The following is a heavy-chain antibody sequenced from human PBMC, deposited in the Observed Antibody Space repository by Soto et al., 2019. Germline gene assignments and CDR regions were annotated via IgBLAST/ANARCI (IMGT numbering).Heavy chain of an antibody. V-gene: IGHV1-69*02. CDR3: ATADCSSTSCYAKTFDY. D-gene: IGHD2-2*01. Sequence: SVKVSCKASGGTFSSYTISWVRQAPGQGLEWMGRIIPILGIANYAQKFQGRVTITADKSTSTAYMELSSLRSEDTAVYYCATADCSSTSCYAKTFDYWGQGTLVTVSS. CDR2: IIPILGIA. J-gene: IGHJ4*02. CDR1: GGTFSSYT.